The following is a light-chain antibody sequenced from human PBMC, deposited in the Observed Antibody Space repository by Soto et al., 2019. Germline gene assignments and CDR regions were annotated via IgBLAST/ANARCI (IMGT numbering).Light chain of an antibody. CDR2: AAS. J-gene: IGKJ4*01. Sequence: DIQMTQSPSSLSAFVGERVTITCRASQDIGNFLAWYQQKPGKVPKLLIYAASTLQSGVPSRFSGSGSGTDFTLTISSLQPEDVATYYCQKCKVAPFTFGGGTKVDIK. V-gene: IGKV1-27*01. CDR3: QKCKVAPFT. CDR1: QDIGNF.